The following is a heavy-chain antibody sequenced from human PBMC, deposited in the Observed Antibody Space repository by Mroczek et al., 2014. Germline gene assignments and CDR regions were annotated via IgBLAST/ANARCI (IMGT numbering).Heavy chain of an antibody. V-gene: IGHV4-34*01. CDR2: INHSGST. Sequence: QVQLQQWGAGLLKPSETLSLTCAVYGGSFSGYYWSWIRQPPGKGLEWIGEINHSGSTNYNPSLKSRVTISVDTSKNQFSLKLSSVTAADTAVYYCARKGQVYVPAATIYYYYYGMDVWGQGTTVTVSS. J-gene: IGHJ6*02. CDR1: GGSFSGYY. CDR3: ARKGQVYVPAATIYYYYYGMDV. D-gene: IGHD2-2*01.